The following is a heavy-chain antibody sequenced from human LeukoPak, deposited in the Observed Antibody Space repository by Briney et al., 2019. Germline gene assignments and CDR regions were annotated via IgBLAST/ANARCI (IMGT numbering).Heavy chain of an antibody. Sequence: PSETQSLTCTVSGGSVSSGSYFWTWIRQSPGKRLEYVGYIYDSGRTNYNPSLKSRVTISKDTSKNQFSLKLSSVTTADTAVYYCARDRLGGYSYVYWGQGSLVTVSS. CDR1: GGSVSSGSYF. CDR3: ARDRLGGYSYVY. CDR2: IYDSGRT. J-gene: IGHJ4*02. D-gene: IGHD5-12*01. V-gene: IGHV4-61*01.